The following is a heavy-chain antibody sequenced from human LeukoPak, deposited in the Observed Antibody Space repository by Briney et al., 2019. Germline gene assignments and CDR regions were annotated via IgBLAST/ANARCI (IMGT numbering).Heavy chain of an antibody. J-gene: IGHJ4*02. CDR3: NTGGTPDY. CDR2: IRYDGSQK. Sequence: PGGSLRLSCAASGFTFTSYGMHWVRQAPGKGLEWVAFIRYDGSQKFYADSVKGRFTISRDNSKNTLYLQMNSLKTEDTALYYCNTGGTPDYWGQGTLVTVSS. D-gene: IGHD1-7*01. CDR1: GFTFTSYG. V-gene: IGHV3-30*02.